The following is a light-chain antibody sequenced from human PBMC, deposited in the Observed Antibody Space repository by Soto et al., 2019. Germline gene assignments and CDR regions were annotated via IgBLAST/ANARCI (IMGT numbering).Light chain of an antibody. J-gene: IGLJ2*01. V-gene: IGLV1-40*01. CDR2: GNS. Sequence: QSVLTQPPSVSGAPGQRATISCTGSSSNIGAGYDVHWYRQLPGTAPKLLIYGNSNRPSGVPDRFSGSKSGTSASLAITGLQAKDEADYYCQSYDSSLSGVVFGGGTQLTVL. CDR3: QSYDSSLSGVV. CDR1: SSNIGAGYD.